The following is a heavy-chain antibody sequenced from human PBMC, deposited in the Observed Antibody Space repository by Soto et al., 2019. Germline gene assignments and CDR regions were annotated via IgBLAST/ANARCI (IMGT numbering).Heavy chain of an antibody. CDR1: GYTFTSYY. Sequence: QVQLVQSGAEVKKPGASVKVSCKASGYTFTSYYMHWVRQAPGQGLEWMGIINPSGGSTSYAQKFQGRVTMTRDTFTSTVYMEQSSLRSEDTAVYYCARERSLIAARSSPFDPWGQGTLVTVSS. D-gene: IGHD6-6*01. CDR3: ARERSLIAARSSPFDP. V-gene: IGHV1-46*01. J-gene: IGHJ5*02. CDR2: INPSGGST.